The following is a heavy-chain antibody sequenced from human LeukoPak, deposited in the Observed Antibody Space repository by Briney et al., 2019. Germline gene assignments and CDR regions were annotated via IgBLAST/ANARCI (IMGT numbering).Heavy chain of an antibody. CDR3: ARATLIAAAGQYNWFDP. CDR1: GYSFTSYW. V-gene: IGHV5-10-1*01. CDR2: IDPSDSYT. J-gene: IGHJ5*02. D-gene: IGHD6-13*01. Sequence: GESLKISCKGSGYSFTSYWISWVRQRPGKGLEWMGRIDPSDSYTNYSPSFQGHVTISADKSISTAYLQWSSLKASDTAMYYYARATLIAAAGQYNWFDPWGQGTLVTVSS.